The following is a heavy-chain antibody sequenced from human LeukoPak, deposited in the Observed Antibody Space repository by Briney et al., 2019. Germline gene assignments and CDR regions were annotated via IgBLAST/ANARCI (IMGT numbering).Heavy chain of an antibody. V-gene: IGHV4-59*01. CDR3: ARAVVAGFVDY. Sequence: SETLSLTCTVSGGSISSYYWSWIRQPPGKGLEWIGYIYYSGGTNYNPSLKSRVTISVDTSKNQFSLKLSSVTAADTAVYYCARAVVAGFVDYWGQGTLVTVSS. J-gene: IGHJ4*02. CDR2: IYYSGGT. D-gene: IGHD6-19*01. CDR1: GGSISSYY.